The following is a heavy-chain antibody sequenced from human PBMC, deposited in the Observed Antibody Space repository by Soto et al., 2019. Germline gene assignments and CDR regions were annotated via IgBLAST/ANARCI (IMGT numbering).Heavy chain of an antibody. J-gene: IGHJ5*02. CDR2: IIPILGIA. CDR3: AREPVQRYCSSTSCYRWFDP. D-gene: IGHD2-2*01. V-gene: IGHV1-69*08. CDR1: GGTFSSYT. Sequence: QVQLVQSGAEVKKPGSSVKVSCKASGGTFSSYTISWVRQAPGQGLEWMGRIIPILGIANYAQKFQGRVTITPDKSTSTAYMELSSLRSEDTAVYYCAREPVQRYCSSTSCYRWFDPWGQGTLVTVSS.